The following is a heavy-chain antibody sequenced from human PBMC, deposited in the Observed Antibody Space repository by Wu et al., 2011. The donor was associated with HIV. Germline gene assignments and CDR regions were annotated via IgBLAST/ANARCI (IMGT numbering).Heavy chain of an antibody. Sequence: QVQLXQSEREVKSLGSVKVSCKASRPTPFYQSMVSAWVRQAPGQGLEWMGWISAYNGDXNYAXNLQGRITMTTDTSTSTAYMELSRLKSDDTAVYYCARGRGDWWPIEPFDYWGQGTLATVSS. CDR2: ISAYNGDX. J-gene: IGHJ4*02. CDR1: RPTPFYQSMV. V-gene: IGHV1-18*01. D-gene: IGHD2-21*02. CDR3: ARGRGDWWPIEPFDY.